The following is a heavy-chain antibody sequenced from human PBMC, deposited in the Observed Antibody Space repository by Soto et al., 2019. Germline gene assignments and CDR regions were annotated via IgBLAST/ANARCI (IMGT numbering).Heavy chain of an antibody. Sequence: QLQLQESGPGLVKPSETLSLTCTVSGDSISSGSAYWGWVRQPPGKGLEWIGSFYYSGNTHYNPSLKSRASTSVDTSKNLLSLKLSSVTATDRAVYYCAKHLGPTGPSYWVQGTLVTVSS. CDR1: GDSISSGSAY. V-gene: IGHV4-39*01. D-gene: IGHD1-26*01. CDR3: AKHLGPTGPSY. CDR2: FYYSGNT. J-gene: IGHJ4*02.